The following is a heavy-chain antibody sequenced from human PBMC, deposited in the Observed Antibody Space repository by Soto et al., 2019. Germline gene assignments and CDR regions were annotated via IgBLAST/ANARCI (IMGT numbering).Heavy chain of an antibody. V-gene: IGHV3-53*01. CDR3: ARLTEAERH. CDR2: LYNHGKT. CDR1: GFIVSSSH. J-gene: IGHJ4*02. D-gene: IGHD1-1*01. Sequence: EVQLVESGGGLTQPGGSLRLSCVVSGFIVSSSHMIWVRQAPGKGLEGVSILYNHGKTNYVDSVKGRFTISRDNSKDTGYLQLTRRRVEDTAVYYCARLTEAERHWGQGALVTVPS.